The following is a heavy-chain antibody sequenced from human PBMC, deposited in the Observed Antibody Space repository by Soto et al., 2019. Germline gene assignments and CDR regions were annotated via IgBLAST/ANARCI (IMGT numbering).Heavy chain of an antibody. CDR3: ARVVEYYYGSGSYYNPYYGMDV. V-gene: IGHV1-18*01. CDR1: GYTFTSYG. J-gene: IGHJ6*02. Sequence: GASVKVSCKASGYTFTSYGISWVRQAPGQGLEWMGWISAYNGNTNYAQKLQGRVTMTTDTSTSTAYMELRSLRSDDTAVYYCARVVEYYYGSGSYYNPYYGMDVWGQGTTVTVSS. D-gene: IGHD3-10*01. CDR2: ISAYNGNT.